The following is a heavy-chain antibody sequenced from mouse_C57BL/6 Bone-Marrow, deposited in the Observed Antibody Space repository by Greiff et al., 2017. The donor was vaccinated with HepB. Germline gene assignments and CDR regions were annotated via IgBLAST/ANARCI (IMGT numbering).Heavy chain of an antibody. Sequence: QVQLQQPGAELVRPGTSVKLSCKASGYTFTSYWMHWVKQRPGQGLEWIGVIDPSDSYTNYNQKFKGKATLTVDTSSSTAYMQLSSLTSEDSAVYYCAREKRFDYWGQGTTLTVSS. CDR3: AREKRFDY. J-gene: IGHJ2*01. V-gene: IGHV1-59*01. CDR2: IDPSDSYT. CDR1: GYTFTSYW.